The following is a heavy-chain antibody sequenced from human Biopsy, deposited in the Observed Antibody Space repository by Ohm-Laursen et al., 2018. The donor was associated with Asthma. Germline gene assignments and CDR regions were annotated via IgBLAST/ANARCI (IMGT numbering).Heavy chain of an antibody. V-gene: IGHV1-3*01. CDR2: INAGDGNT. CDR3: ARTYYDFLTGQVNDALAM. J-gene: IGHJ3*02. Sequence: SVKVSCKASGYTFIHFAIHWVRQAPGQRLEWMGWINAGDGNTKYSQKFQGRVTITRDTSASTAYMDLRSLRSEDTAMYYCARTYYDFLTGQVNDALAMWGQGTVVTVSS. D-gene: IGHD3-9*01. CDR1: GYTFIHFA.